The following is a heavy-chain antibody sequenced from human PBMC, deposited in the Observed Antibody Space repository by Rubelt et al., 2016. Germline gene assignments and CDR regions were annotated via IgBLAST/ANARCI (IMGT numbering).Heavy chain of an antibody. Sequence: QVQLQQWGAGLLKPSETLSLTRAVYGGSFSGYYWSWIRQPPGKGLEWIGEINHSGSTNYNPPLKSRVTISVTTSKNHVSRRLGSVTAADTAVYYCARGLARAAAAPRRLWFDPWGQGTLVTVSS. J-gene: IGHJ5*02. CDR1: GGSFSGYY. V-gene: IGHV4-34*01. CDR3: ARGLARAAAAPRRLWFDP. D-gene: IGHD6-13*01. CDR2: INHSGST.